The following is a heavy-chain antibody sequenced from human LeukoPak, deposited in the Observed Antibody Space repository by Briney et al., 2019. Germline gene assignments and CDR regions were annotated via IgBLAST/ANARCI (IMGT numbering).Heavy chain of an antibody. CDR1: GFTFSSYG. CDR3: ARSRSGWLIDI. J-gene: IGHJ4*02. CDR2: IWFDENNK. D-gene: IGHD6-19*01. V-gene: IGHV3-33*01. Sequence: GGSLRLSCAASGFTFSSYGMHWVRQAPGKGLEWVAVIWFDENNKYYGDSVKGRFTISRDNSQDTLSLQMNSLRAEASAVYYCARSRSGWLIDIWGQGTLVNVSS.